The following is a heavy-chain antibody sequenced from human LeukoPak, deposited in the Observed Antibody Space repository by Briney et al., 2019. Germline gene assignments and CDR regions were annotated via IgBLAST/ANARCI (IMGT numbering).Heavy chain of an antibody. CDR1: GYTFTSYY. Sequence: ASVKVSCKASGYTFTSYYMHWVRQAPGQGLEWMGLINPSGGSTSYAQKSQGRVTMTRDTSTSTVYMELSSLRSEDTAVYYCARDPPGIAVAGTSTIYYGMDVWGQGTTVTVSS. D-gene: IGHD6-19*01. CDR3: ARDPPGIAVAGTSTIYYGMDV. V-gene: IGHV1-46*01. CDR2: INPSGGST. J-gene: IGHJ6*02.